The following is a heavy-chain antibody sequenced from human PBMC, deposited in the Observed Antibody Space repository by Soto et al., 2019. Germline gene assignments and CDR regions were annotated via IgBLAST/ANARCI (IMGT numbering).Heavy chain of an antibody. V-gene: IGHV3-23*01. J-gene: IGHJ4*02. CDR3: AKRLTSSSDWYYFDY. D-gene: IGHD6-19*01. Sequence: EVQLLESGGGLVQPGGSLRLSCAASGFTFSGFAMSWVRQAPGKGLEWVSIITSGGDIYYADSVKGRFTISRDNSKNTLYLQMNSLRADDTAVYYCAKRLTSSSDWYYFDYWGQGTLVTVSS. CDR1: GFTFSGFA. CDR2: ITSGGDI.